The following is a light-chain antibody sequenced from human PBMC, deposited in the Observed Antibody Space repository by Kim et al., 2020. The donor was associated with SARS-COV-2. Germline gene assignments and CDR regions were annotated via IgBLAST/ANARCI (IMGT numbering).Light chain of an antibody. CDR2: DVN. CDR1: GSDVGTSHF. CDR3: SSYSSTSVV. Sequence: QSALTQPRSVSGSPGQSVAISCTRIGSDVGTSHFISWYQHHPGMAPKLIIFDVNDRPSGVPDRFSGSKSGNTASLTISGLQGEDEADYYCSSYSSTSVVFGGGTQLTVL. J-gene: IGLJ2*01. V-gene: IGLV2-11*01.